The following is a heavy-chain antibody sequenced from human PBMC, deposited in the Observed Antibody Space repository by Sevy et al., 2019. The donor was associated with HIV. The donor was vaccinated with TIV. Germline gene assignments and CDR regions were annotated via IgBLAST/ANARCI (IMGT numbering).Heavy chain of an antibody. D-gene: IGHD6-19*01. CDR1: GFIVSINY. J-gene: IGHJ3*01. CDR2: IYSGGST. CDR3: ARDRGIAVGSSRDETFDV. V-gene: IGHV3-53*01. Sequence: GRSLRLSCEASGFIVSINYMNWVRQAPGKGLEWVSVIYSGGSTYYADSVKGRFTISRDNSNNRVYLQMNSLRAEDTAVYYCARDRGIAVGSSRDETFDVWGQGTMVTVSS.